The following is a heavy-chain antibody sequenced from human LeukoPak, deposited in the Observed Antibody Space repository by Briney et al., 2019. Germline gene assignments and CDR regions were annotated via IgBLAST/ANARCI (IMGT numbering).Heavy chain of an antibody. CDR1: GYTFTSYD. D-gene: IGHD4-17*01. J-gene: IGHJ5*02. Sequence: ASVKVSCKASGYTFTSYDINWVRQATGQGLEWMGWMNPNSGNTGYAHKFQGRVTMTRNTSISTAYMELSSLRSEDTAVYYCAREDLRMTTVTKAGNWFDPWGQGTLVTVSS. V-gene: IGHV1-8*01. CDR2: MNPNSGNT. CDR3: AREDLRMTTVTKAGNWFDP.